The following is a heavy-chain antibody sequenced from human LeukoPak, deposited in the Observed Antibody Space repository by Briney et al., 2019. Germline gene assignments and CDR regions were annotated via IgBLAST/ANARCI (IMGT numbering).Heavy chain of an antibody. V-gene: IGHV1-46*01. J-gene: IGHJ4*02. CDR2: SNPSDGDT. D-gene: IGHD3-3*01. CDR3: AREKIHVFDI. CDR1: GYTFTSYN. Sequence: GASVKVSCKASGYTFTSYNMQWVRQAPGQGLEWMGISNPSDGDTGYAQKFQGRVTMTRDTSTSTVYMELSSLRSEDTAVYYCAREKIHVFDIWGQGTLVTVSS.